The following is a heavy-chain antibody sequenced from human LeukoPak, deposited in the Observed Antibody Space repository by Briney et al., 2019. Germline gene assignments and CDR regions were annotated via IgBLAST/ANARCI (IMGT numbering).Heavy chain of an antibody. CDR2: IYPGDSDT. CDR3: ARAGYSSGWWFDP. J-gene: IGHJ5*02. V-gene: IGHV5-51*01. CDR1: GYSFTSYW. D-gene: IGHD6-19*01. Sequence: GESLKISCKGSGYSFTSYWIGWVRQMPGKGLEWMGIIYPGDSDTRYSPSFQGQVTISADKSISTAYLQWSSLRASDTAMYYCARAGYSSGWWFDPWGQGTLVTVSS.